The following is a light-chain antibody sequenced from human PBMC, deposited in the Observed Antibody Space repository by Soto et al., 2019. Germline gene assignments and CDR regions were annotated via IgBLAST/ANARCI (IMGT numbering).Light chain of an antibody. CDR1: QSVGSS. J-gene: IGKJ4*01. V-gene: IGKV3-15*01. Sequence: EIVMTQSPATLSVSPVEAATLSSIASQSVGSSLAWYQQKPGQAPRLLIYGISTRATGLPGRFSGSGFGTEFTLTISSLQSEDLAVYYCQQYNHWPLTFGGGTKVDNK. CDR2: GIS. CDR3: QQYNHWPLT.